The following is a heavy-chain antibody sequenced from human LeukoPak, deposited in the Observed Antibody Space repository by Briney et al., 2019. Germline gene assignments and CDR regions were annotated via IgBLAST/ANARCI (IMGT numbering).Heavy chain of an antibody. D-gene: IGHD3-22*01. V-gene: IGHV4-39*01. Sequence: SETLSLTCTVSGGSISSSSYYWGWIRQPPGKGLEWIGSIYYSGSTYYNPSLKSRVTISVDTSNNQFSLNLSSVTAADTAVYYCARLYYDSSGYYQICYFDYWGQGTLVTVSS. CDR3: ARLYYDSSGYYQICYFDY. CDR1: GGSISSSSYY. CDR2: IYYSGST. J-gene: IGHJ4*02.